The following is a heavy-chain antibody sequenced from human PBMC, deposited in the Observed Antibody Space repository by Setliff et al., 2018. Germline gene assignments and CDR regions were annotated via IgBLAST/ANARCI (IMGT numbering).Heavy chain of an antibody. CDR1: GGSISTYY. Sequence: PSETLSLTCTVSGGSISTYYWSWIRQPPGKGLEWIGYVYYSGIANYSPSLKSRLTMSVDTSKTQFSLKLNSMTTADTAVYYCARGGTYRYFDYWGQGTLVTVSS. J-gene: IGHJ4*02. CDR3: ARGGTYRYFDY. CDR2: VYYSGIA. V-gene: IGHV4-59*01.